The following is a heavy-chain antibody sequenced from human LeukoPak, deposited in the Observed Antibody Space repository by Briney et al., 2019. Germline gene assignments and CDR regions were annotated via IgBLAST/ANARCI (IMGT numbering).Heavy chain of an antibody. J-gene: IGHJ6*03. Sequence: GASVKVSCKASGYTFTGYYMHWVRQAPGQGLEWMGWINPNSGGTNYAQKFQGRVTMTRYTSISTAYMELSRLRSDDTAVYYCARRYFYYYYMDVWGKGTTVTVSS. CDR1: GYTFTGYY. CDR2: INPNSGGT. V-gene: IGHV1-2*02. CDR3: ARRYFYYYYMDV.